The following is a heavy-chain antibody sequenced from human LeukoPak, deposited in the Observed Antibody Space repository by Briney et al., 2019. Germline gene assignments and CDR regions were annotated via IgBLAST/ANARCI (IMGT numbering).Heavy chain of an antibody. D-gene: IGHD6-13*01. CDR1: GGSISSGGYS. Sequence: PSQTLSLTCTVSGGSISSGGYSWSWIRQHPGKGLEWIGYIYYSGSTYYNPSLKSRVTISLDTSKNQFSLKLSSVTAADTAVYYCARDLSSSWYEGPYYFDYWGQGTLVTVSS. V-gene: IGHV4-31*03. CDR2: IYYSGST. J-gene: IGHJ4*02. CDR3: ARDLSSSWYEGPYYFDY.